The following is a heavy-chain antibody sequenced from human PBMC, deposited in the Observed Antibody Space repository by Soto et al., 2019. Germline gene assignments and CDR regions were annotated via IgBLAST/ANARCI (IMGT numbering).Heavy chain of an antibody. J-gene: IGHJ6*02. CDR2: IYYSGST. CDR1: GGSISSYY. V-gene: IGHV4-59*01. CDR3: ARDQDCSGGSCYSEYYYGMDV. D-gene: IGHD2-15*01. Sequence: SETLSLTCTVSGGSISSYYWSWIRQPPGKGLEWIGYIYYSGSTNYNPSLKSRVTISVDTSKNQFSLKLSSVTAADTAVYYCARDQDCSGGSCYSEYYYGMDVWGQGTTVTVSS.